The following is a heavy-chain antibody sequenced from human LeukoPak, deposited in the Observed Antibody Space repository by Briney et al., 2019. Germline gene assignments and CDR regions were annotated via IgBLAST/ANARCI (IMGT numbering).Heavy chain of an antibody. J-gene: IGHJ6*02. D-gene: IGHD3-22*01. CDR2: ISAYNGNT. V-gene: IGHV1-18*01. CDR1: GGTFSSYA. Sequence: ASVKVSCKAPGGTFSSYAISWVRQAPGQGLEWMGWISAYNGNTNYAQKLQGRVTMTTDTSTSTAYMELRSLRSDDTAVYYCARDQSSGYYYGRYYYYYGMDVWGQGTTVTVSS. CDR3: ARDQSSGYYYGRYYYYYGMDV.